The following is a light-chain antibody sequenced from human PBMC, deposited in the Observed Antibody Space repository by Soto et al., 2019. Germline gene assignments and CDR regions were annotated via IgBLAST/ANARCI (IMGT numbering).Light chain of an antibody. Sequence: QTVVTQSSPASASLGSSVKLTCTLSSGHSSYIIAWHQQQPGKAPRYLMKLEGSGSYNKGSGVPDRFSGSSSGADRYLTISNLQFEDEADYYCETWDTNSWVFGGGTKLTVL. CDR2: LEGSGSY. V-gene: IGLV4-60*02. J-gene: IGLJ3*02. CDR3: ETWDTNSWV. CDR1: SGHSSYI.